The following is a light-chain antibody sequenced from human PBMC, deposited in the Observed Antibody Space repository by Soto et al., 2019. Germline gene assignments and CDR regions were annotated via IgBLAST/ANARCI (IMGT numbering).Light chain of an antibody. J-gene: IGLJ1*01. CDR1: SSDVGGYNY. CDR3: SSYAGSTLYV. Sequence: QSVLTQPPSASGSPGQSVTISCTGTSSDVGGYNYVSWYQQHPGKAPKLMIYEVSKRPSGVPDRFSGSKSGNTASLTVSGLQAEDEADYYCSSYAGSTLYVFGTGTQLTVL. V-gene: IGLV2-8*01. CDR2: EVS.